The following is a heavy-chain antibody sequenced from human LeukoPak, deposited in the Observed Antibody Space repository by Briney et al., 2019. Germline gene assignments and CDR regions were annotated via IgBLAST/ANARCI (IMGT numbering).Heavy chain of an antibody. CDR3: ARHGILTALDY. J-gene: IGHJ4*02. CDR2: IYYSGST. V-gene: IGHV4-59*08. Sequence: SETLSLTCTVSGGSISSYYWSWIRQPPGKGLEWIGYIYYSGSTNYNPSLKSRVTISVDTSKNQFSLKLSSVTAADTAVYYCARHGILTALDYWGQGTLVTVSS. CDR1: GGSISSYY. D-gene: IGHD3-9*01.